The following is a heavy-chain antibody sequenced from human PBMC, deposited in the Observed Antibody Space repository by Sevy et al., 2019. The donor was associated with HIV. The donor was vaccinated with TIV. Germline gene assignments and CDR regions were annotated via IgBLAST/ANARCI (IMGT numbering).Heavy chain of an antibody. J-gene: IGHJ6*02. CDR2: ISYDGSNK. D-gene: IGHD3-10*01. CDR3: AKDGSITMVQGVIITFPDNLRGGDGMDV. Sequence: GGSLRLSCAASGFTFSSYGMHWVRQAPGKGLEWVAVISYDGSNKYYADSVKGQFTISRDNSKNTLYLQMNSLRAEDTAVYYCAKDGSITMVQGVIITFPDNLRGGDGMDVWGQRTTVTVSS. V-gene: IGHV3-30*18. CDR1: GFTFSSYG.